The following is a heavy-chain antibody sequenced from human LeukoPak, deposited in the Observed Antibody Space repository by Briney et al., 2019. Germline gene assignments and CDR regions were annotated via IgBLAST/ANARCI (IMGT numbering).Heavy chain of an antibody. CDR1: GASISSDDYF. CDR3: ARTRGRVSKTDFDS. CDR2: IYYGGNT. Sequence: SETLSLTCTVSGASISSDDYFWGWIRQPPGKGLEWIATIYYGGNTYYNPSLSSRVTISADSSKNQFSLRLRSVTAADAAVYFCARTRGRVSKTDFDSWGQGTLVTVSS. D-gene: IGHD5/OR15-5a*01. J-gene: IGHJ4*02. V-gene: IGHV4-39*07.